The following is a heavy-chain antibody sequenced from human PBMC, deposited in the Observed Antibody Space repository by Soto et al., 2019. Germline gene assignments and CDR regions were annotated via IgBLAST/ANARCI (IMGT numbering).Heavy chain of an antibody. V-gene: IGHV1-18*01. CDR1: GYTFTSYG. Sequence: ASVKVSCKASGYTFTSYGISWVRQAPGQGLEWMGWISAYNGNTNYAQKLQGRVTMTTDTSTSTAYMELRSLRSDDTAVYYCASFPYTSSWYIPPLRRYGMDVWGQGTTVNVSS. D-gene: IGHD6-13*01. J-gene: IGHJ6*02. CDR3: ASFPYTSSWYIPPLRRYGMDV. CDR2: ISAYNGNT.